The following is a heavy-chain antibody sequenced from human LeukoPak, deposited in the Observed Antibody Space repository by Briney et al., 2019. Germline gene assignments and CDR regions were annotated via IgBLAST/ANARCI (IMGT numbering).Heavy chain of an antibody. CDR2: ISSGGSDT. V-gene: IGHV3-23*01. Sequence: GSLRLSCAVSGFTFNSYAMSWVRQAPGKGPEWVSGISSGGSDTFYADSVKGRFTILRDTSKNTLYLQMNSLRADDTALYYCAKPSPGGNHFDYWGQGTLVTVSS. CDR1: GFTFNSYA. CDR3: AKPSPGGNHFDY. D-gene: IGHD4-23*01. J-gene: IGHJ4*02.